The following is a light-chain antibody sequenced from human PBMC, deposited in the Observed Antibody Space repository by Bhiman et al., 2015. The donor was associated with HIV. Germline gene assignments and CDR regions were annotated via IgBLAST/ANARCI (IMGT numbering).Light chain of an antibody. CDR2: RNI. Sequence: QTVVTQPPSVSGTPGQGVTISCSGSSSNIGKKYVYWYQQLPGATPTLLIYRNILRPSGVPDRFSGSKSGTSASLAITGLQAEDEADYYCQSYDSSLSGSVFGGGTKLTVV. V-gene: IGLV1-47*01. J-gene: IGLJ2*01. CDR1: SSNIGKKY. CDR3: QSYDSSLSGSV.